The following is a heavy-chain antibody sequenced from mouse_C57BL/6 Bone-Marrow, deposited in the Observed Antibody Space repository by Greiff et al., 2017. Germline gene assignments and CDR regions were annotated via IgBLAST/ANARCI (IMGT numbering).Heavy chain of an antibody. CDR3: ARRDPYYGTDYWYFDI. CDR1: GFTFSRYA. CDR2: ISDGGSYT. Sequence: DVKLVESGGGLVKPGGSLKLSCAASGFTFSRYAMSWVRQTPEKRLEWVATISDGGSYTYYPDNVQGRFTISRDNAKHNLYLQMSHLKSEDTAMYYCARRDPYYGTDYWYFDIWDTGTTVTVSS. J-gene: IGHJ1*03. D-gene: IGHD1-1*01. V-gene: IGHV5-4*03.